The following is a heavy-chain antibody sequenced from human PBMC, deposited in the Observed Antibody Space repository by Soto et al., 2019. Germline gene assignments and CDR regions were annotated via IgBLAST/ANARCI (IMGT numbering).Heavy chain of an antibody. J-gene: IGHJ4*02. V-gene: IGHV4-4*02. CDR2: IYHSGST. Sequence: PSETLSLTCAVSGGSISSSNWWSWVRQPPGKGLEWIGEIYHSGSTNYNPSLKSRVTISVDKSKNQFPLKLSSVTAADTAVYYCARDATDYYYGSGSLFDYWGQGTLVTVSS. CDR1: GGSISSSNW. CDR3: ARDATDYYYGSGSLFDY. D-gene: IGHD3-10*01.